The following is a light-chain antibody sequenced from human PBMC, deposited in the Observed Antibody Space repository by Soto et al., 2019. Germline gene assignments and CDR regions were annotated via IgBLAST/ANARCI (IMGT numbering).Light chain of an antibody. CDR1: QSLLSGNGNHY. CDR3: LQALQTPPT. CDR2: MGS. J-gene: IGKJ5*01. Sequence: DIVMTQSPVALPVTPGEPASISCRASQSLLSGNGNHYLNWYLQKPGQPPQLLIYMGSTRASGVPDRLSCSGVGADFTLKISRVEAADVGVYYCLQALQTPPTFGQGTRQEI. V-gene: IGKV2-28*01.